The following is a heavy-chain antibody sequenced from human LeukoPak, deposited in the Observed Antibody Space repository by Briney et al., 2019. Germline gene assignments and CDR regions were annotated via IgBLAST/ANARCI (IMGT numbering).Heavy chain of an antibody. J-gene: IGHJ3*02. CDR1: GFTFSNYA. V-gene: IGHV3-23*01. CDR2: LSGSGDNT. Sequence: GGSLRLSCAASGFTFSNYAMSWVRQAPGKGLEWVSALSGSGDNTYYADSVKGRFTISRDNSKNTLYLQMNSLTAADTALYYCARGRFCSADICSGGDAFDIWGRGTMVSVSS. D-gene: IGHD3-3*01. CDR3: ARGRFCSADICSGGDAFDI.